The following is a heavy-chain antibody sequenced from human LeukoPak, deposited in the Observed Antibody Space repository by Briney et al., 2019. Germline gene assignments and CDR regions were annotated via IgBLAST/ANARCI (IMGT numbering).Heavy chain of an antibody. Sequence: SETLSLTCTVSGGSISSGSYYWSWIRQPPGKGLEWIGEINHSGSTNYNPSLKSRVTISVDTSKNQFSLKLSSVTAADTAVYYCARVDIVDIVATVDAFDIWGQGTMVTVSS. CDR1: GGSISSGSYY. CDR3: ARVDIVDIVATVDAFDI. V-gene: IGHV4-39*07. J-gene: IGHJ3*02. CDR2: INHSGST. D-gene: IGHD5-12*01.